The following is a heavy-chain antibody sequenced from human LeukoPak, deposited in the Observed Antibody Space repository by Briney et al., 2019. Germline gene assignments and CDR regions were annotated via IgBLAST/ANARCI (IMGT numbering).Heavy chain of an antibody. CDR1: GGSINSGGYY. J-gene: IGHJ4*02. D-gene: IGHD3-22*01. CDR3: ARARDDSSGYYPSIYFDY. Sequence: SETLSLTCTVSGGSINSGGYYWSWIRQHPGKGLEWIGYIYYSGSTYYNPSLKSRVIISLDMSKNQFSLKLSSVTAADTAVYYCARARDDSSGYYPSIYFDYWGQGTLVTVSS. V-gene: IGHV4-31*03. CDR2: IYYSGST.